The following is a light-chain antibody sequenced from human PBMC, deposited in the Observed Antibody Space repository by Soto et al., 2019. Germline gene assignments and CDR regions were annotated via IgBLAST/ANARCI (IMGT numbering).Light chain of an antibody. J-gene: IGKJ5*01. Sequence: DRVLTQSPATLSASPGDTCTLSCRASQSVNHNVAWYLQKPGQPPRLLIYGARSRADGVPARFSGSGTGTDLAPTLHSPQAEGFGVLFWYPYKNLPPSTFGRGTRLELK. CDR2: GAR. CDR1: QSVNHN. CDR3: YPYKNLPPST. V-gene: IGKV3-15*01.